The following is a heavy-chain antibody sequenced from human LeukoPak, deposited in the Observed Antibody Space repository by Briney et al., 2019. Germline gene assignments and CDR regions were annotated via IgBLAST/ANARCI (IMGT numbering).Heavy chain of an antibody. CDR3: ARGGPLLGYCSSTSCYAGYYFDY. V-gene: IGHV4-34*01. CDR2: INHSGST. J-gene: IGHJ4*02. CDR1: GGSFSGYY. Sequence: PSETLSLTCAVYGGSFSGYYWSWIRQPPGKGLEWIGEINHSGSTNYNPSLKSRVTISVDTTKNQFSLKLSSVTAADTAVYYCARGGPLLGYCSSTSCYAGYYFDYWGQGTLVTVSS. D-gene: IGHD2-2*01.